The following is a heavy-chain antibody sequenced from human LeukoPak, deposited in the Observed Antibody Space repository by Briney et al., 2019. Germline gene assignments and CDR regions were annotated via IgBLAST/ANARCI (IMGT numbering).Heavy chain of an antibody. CDR2: ISPSGTDI. Sequence: GGSLRLSCAVSGFTFTDTYMTWIRQAPGKGLESLSYISPSGTDISYADSVKGRFTISRDNAKNSLYLQMNSLRAEDTAVYYCARDHRSYYYMDVWGKGTTVTVSS. V-gene: IGHV3-11*04. J-gene: IGHJ6*03. CDR3: ARDHRSYYYMDV. CDR1: GFTFTDTY.